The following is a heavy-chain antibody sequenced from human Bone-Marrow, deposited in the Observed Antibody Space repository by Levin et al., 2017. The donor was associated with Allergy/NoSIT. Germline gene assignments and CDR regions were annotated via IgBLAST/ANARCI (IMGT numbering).Heavy chain of an antibody. CDR3: ARGYSSDWSYYYYGLDV. J-gene: IGHJ6*02. Sequence: LSLTCAASGFSFSAYNMNWVRQAPGKGLEWVSSISSSSSSIYYADSVKGRFTISRDNAKNSLYLQMNSLRAEDTAVYYCARGYSSDWSYYYYGLDVWGQGTTVTVSS. V-gene: IGHV3-21*01. CDR2: ISSSSSSI. CDR1: GFSFSAYN. D-gene: IGHD2-15*01.